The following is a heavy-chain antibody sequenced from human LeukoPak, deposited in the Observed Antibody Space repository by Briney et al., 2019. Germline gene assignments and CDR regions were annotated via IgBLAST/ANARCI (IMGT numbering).Heavy chain of an antibody. CDR2: ISYDASNK. CDR3: ARDRIRAVAGSGYFDY. CDR1: GFTFRSFG. J-gene: IGHJ4*02. V-gene: IGHV3-30*03. Sequence: GGSLRLSCAASGFTFRSFGMHWVRQAPGKGLEWVALISYDASNKYYADSVKGRFTISRDNSKNTLYLQMNSLRAEDTAVYYCARDRIRAVAGSGYFDYWGQGTLVTVSS. D-gene: IGHD6-19*01.